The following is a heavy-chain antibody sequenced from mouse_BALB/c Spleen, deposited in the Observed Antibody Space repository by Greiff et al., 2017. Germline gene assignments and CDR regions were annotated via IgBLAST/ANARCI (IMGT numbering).Heavy chain of an antibody. CDR2: ISSGSSTI. D-gene: IGHD2-4*01. V-gene: IGHV5-17*02. Sequence: EVKLVESGGGLVQPGGSRKLSCAASGFTFSSFGMHWVRQAPEKGLEWVAYISSGSSTIYYADTVKGRFTISRDNPKNTLFLQMTSLRSEDTAMFYCARAITTGAWFAYWGQGTLVTVSA. J-gene: IGHJ3*01. CDR3: ARAITTGAWFAY. CDR1: GFTFSSFG.